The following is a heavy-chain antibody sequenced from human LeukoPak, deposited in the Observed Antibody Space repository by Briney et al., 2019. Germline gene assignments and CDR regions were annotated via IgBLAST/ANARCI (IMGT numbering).Heavy chain of an antibody. CDR1: GFDFSGFY. D-gene: IGHD2-15*01. Sequence: PGGSLKLSCAASGFDFSGFYVHRVRQASGRGLEWVGLIRNKPNSYTTVYAASVKGRFTISRDDSKNTAYLQMNSLKAEDTAVYYCTRQECSGGSCSYVDFWGQGTLVTVSS. CDR3: TRQECSGGSCSYVDF. J-gene: IGHJ4*02. V-gene: IGHV3-73*01. CDR2: IRNKPNSYTT.